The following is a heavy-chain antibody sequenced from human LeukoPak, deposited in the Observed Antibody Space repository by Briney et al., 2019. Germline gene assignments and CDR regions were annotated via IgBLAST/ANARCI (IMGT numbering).Heavy chain of an antibody. Sequence: GGSLRPSCAASGFTFSSYAMDWVRQAPGEGLEWVAVISFDGRNKYYADSVKGRFTISRDNSKNTLYLQMNSLRAEDTAVYYCARDRDSSSWYPASYYYYGMDVWGQGTTVTVSS. V-gene: IGHV3-30*04. CDR3: ARDRDSSSWYPASYYYYGMDV. CDR1: GFTFSSYA. D-gene: IGHD6-13*01. CDR2: ISFDGRNK. J-gene: IGHJ6*02.